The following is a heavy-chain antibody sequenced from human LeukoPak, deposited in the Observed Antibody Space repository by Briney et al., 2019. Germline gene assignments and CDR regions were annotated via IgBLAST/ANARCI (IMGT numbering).Heavy chain of an antibody. CDR1: GYSFTSYG. CDR2: ISGYNGNT. CDR3: ARDLAASGSALIQH. J-gene: IGHJ1*01. Sequence: EASVTVSRSASGYSFTSYGITWIRQAPGQGLEWMAWISGYNGNTNYAQKLQGRVTKTTDTSTSTAYMELRSLRSDDTAVYYCARDLAASGSALIQHWGQGTLVTVSS. V-gene: IGHV1-18*01. D-gene: IGHD6-19*01.